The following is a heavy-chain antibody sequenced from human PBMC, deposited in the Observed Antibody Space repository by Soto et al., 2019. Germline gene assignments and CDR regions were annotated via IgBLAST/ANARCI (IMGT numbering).Heavy chain of an antibody. V-gene: IGHV4-4*07. D-gene: IGHD5-12*01. CDR1: GGSIRDYY. J-gene: IGHJ6*02. CDR2: MYISGST. Sequence: QVQLQESGPGLVKPSETLSVTCSVSGGSIRDYYWSWIRQPAGKGLEWIGRMYISGSTKYNPSLKSRVTMSADTSVNQFSLTLISVTAADTAIYYCARMYNSGFYRPEGDYYFYGLDVWGQGTTVTVSS. CDR3: ARMYNSGFYRPEGDYYFYGLDV.